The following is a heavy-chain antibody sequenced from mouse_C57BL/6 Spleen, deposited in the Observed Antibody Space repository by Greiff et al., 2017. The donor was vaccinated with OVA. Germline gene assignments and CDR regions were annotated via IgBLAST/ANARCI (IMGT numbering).Heavy chain of an antibody. D-gene: IGHD2-3*01. CDR1: GYSITSGYY. CDR2: ISYDGSN. J-gene: IGHJ4*01. V-gene: IGHV3-6*01. Sequence: EVQVVESGPGLVKPSQSLSLTCSVTGYSITSGYYWNWIRQFQGNKLEWMGYISYDGSNNYNPSLKNRISITRDTSKNQFFLKLNSVTTEDTATYYCARDRDGYYAMDYWGQGTSVTVSS. CDR3: ARDRDGYYAMDY.